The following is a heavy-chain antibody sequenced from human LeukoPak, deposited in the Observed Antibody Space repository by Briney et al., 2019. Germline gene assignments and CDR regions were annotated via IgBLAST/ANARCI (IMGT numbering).Heavy chain of an antibody. CDR3: ARDAGTIAARPDAFDI. CDR2: ISSSGSTI. D-gene: IGHD6-6*01. CDR1: GFSLRSYS. V-gene: IGHV3-48*04. Sequence: GGSLRLSCAASGFSLRSYSMNWVRQAPGKGLEWVSYISSSGSTIYYADSVKGRFTISRDNAKNSLYLQMNSLRAEDTAVYYCARDAGTIAARPDAFDIWGQGTMVTVSS. J-gene: IGHJ3*02.